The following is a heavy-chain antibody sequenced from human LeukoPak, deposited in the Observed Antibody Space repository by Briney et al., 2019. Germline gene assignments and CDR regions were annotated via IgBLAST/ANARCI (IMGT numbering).Heavy chain of an antibody. J-gene: IGHJ3*02. V-gene: IGHV3-33*01. CDR2: IWHDGSNK. Sequence: GGSLRLSCEASGFVLSSYGMHWVRQTPGKGLEWVAVIWHDGSNKHHRDSVKGRFTITRDNSLNILFLQMDSLRADDTAVYYCARYYFRAFDIWGQGTMVTVSS. CDR3: ARYYFRAFDI. CDR1: GFVLSSYG. D-gene: IGHD3-10*01.